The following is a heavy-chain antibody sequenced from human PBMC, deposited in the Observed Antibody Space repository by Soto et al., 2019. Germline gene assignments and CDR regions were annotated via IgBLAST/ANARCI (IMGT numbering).Heavy chain of an antibody. CDR2: IYPGDSDT. D-gene: IGHD2-15*01. CDR3: ARPYGGNVGRDIY. J-gene: IGHJ4*02. V-gene: IGHV5-51*01. Sequence: GESLKISCKGSGYTFSNFWIGWVRQMPGKGLEWMGIIYPGDSDTRYSPSFQGQVTISADKSISTAYLQWSSLKASDTAMYYCARPYGGNVGRDIYWGQGTLVTVSS. CDR1: GYTFSNFW.